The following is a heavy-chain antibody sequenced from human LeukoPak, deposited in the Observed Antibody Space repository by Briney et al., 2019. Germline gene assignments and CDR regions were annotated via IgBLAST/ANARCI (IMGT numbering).Heavy chain of an antibody. Sequence: SETLSLTCTVSGYSISSGYYRGWIRQPPGKGLEWIGSIYHSGSTYYNPSLKSRVTISVDTSKNQFSLKLSSVTAADTAVYYCARDAQWLVRGWFDPWGQGTLVTVSS. CDR2: IYHSGST. D-gene: IGHD6-19*01. V-gene: IGHV4-38-2*02. CDR1: GYSISSGYY. CDR3: ARDAQWLVRGWFDP. J-gene: IGHJ5*02.